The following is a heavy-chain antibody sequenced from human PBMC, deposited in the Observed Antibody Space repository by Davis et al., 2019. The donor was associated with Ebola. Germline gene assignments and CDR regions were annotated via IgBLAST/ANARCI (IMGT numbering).Heavy chain of an antibody. V-gene: IGHV3-21*01. J-gene: IGHJ5*02. CDR1: GFTLTNAW. CDR2: MNSAGSFE. Sequence: PGGSLRLSCAGSGFTLTNAWMSWVRQAPGKGLEWVSSMNSAGSFEYYADSVKGRFTISRDNSKNTVYLQLNILRPEDTAVYNCAKDDGPRRLADPWGQGTLVTVSS. D-gene: IGHD5-24*01. CDR3: AKDDGPRRLADP.